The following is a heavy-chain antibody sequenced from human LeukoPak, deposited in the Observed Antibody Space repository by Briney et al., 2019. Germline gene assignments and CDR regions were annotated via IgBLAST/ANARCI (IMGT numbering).Heavy chain of an antibody. CDR1: GFTFSSYS. J-gene: IGHJ4*02. CDR2: ISSSSSYI. V-gene: IGHV3-21*01. CDR3: ARVGTGYYDFWSRCYPEDY. D-gene: IGHD3-3*01. Sequence: GGSLRLSCAASGFTFSSYSMNWVRQAPGKGLEWVSSISSSSSYIYYADSVKGRFTISRDNAKNSLYLQMNSLRAEDTAVYYCARVGTGYYDFWSRCYPEDYWGQGTLVTVSS.